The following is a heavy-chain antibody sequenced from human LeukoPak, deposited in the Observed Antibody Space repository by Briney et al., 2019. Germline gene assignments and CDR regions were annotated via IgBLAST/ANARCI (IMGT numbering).Heavy chain of an antibody. CDR2: IKSKTDGGTT. D-gene: IGHD5-18*01. V-gene: IGHV3-15*01. CDR1: GFTFNDAW. CDR3: ARLRGYSYGYGDY. J-gene: IGHJ4*02. Sequence: GGSLRLSCAASGFTFNDAWMSWVRQAPGKGLEWVGRIKSKTDGGTTDYAAPVKGRFTISRDDSKNTLYLQMNSLKTEDTAVYYCARLRGYSYGYGDYWGQGTLVTVSS.